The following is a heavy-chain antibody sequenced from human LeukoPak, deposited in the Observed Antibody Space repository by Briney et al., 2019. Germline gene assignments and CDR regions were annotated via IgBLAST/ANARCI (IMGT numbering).Heavy chain of an antibody. V-gene: IGHV3-30-3*01. CDR2: IAYDGSNK. D-gene: IGHD3-22*01. J-gene: IGHJ4*02. CDR3: ARGSYDSSGHRGDY. Sequence: PGGSLRLSCGASGFTFSSYAMHWVRQAPGKGLEWVAVIAYDGSNKYYADSVKGRFTISRDNSKNTLYLQVNSLRAEDTAEYYCARGSYDSSGHRGDYWGQGTLVTVSS. CDR1: GFTFSSYA.